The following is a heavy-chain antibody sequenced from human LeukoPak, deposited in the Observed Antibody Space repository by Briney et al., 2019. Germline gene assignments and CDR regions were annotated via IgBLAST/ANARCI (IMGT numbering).Heavy chain of an antibody. J-gene: IGHJ6*04. V-gene: IGHV4-59*01. CDR1: GGSISGYY. Sequence: SETLSLTCNDSGGSISGYYWSWIRQPPGKGLEWTGNIYNSGRTNFNPSLKSRVTISVDTSKNQVSLKLTSVTAADTAVYYCARDASGGSLDVWGKGTTVTVSS. D-gene: IGHD3-10*01. CDR2: IYNSGRT. CDR3: ARDASGGSLDV.